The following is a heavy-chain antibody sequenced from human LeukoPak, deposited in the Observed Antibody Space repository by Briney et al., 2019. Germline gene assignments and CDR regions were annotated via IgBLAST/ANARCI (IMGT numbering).Heavy chain of an antibody. CDR2: ISYDGSNK. CDR3: AKTYYYGSGSYYQFDY. CDR1: GFTFSSYG. J-gene: IGHJ4*02. Sequence: GGSLRLSCEVSGFTFSSYGMHWVRQAPGKGLEWVAVISYDGSNKYYADSVKGRFTISRDNSKNTLYLQMNSLRAEDTAVYYCAKTYYYGSGSYYQFDYWGQGTLVTVSS. V-gene: IGHV3-30*18. D-gene: IGHD3-10*01.